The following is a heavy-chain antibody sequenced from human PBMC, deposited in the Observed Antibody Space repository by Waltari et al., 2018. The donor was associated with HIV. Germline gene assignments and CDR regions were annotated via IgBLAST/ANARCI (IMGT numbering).Heavy chain of an antibody. J-gene: IGHJ6*01. D-gene: IGHD3-10*01. V-gene: IGHV3-7*01. CDR2: IKREGSEK. CDR3: AGGLPPTAGPFNYYYGLDV. CDR1: GFSISGTW. Sequence: EEHLVESGGGLVRPGGSLRLSCVASGFSISGTWMTWVRQVPGKGLEGVAKIKREGSEKGYVDSLSVRFIICRNNAKNSFVLQMNRRRGDDTALYYCAGGLPPTAGPFNYYYGLDVWGQGATVTVST.